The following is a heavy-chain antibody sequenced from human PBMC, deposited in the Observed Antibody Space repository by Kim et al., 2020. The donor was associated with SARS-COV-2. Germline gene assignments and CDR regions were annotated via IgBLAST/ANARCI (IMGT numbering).Heavy chain of an antibody. CDR1: GGSLSDYY. J-gene: IGHJ4*02. CDR3: ARHGDGYNSGRLDF. V-gene: IGHV4-59*08. Sequence: SETLSLTCTVSGGSLSDYYWSWIRQPPGKGLEWIGYIYNNGITDYNPSLKSRVTMSVHTSKNQFSLRLTSVTAADSAVYFCARHGDGYNSGRLDFWGQGTLVTVSS. CDR2: IYNNGIT. D-gene: IGHD5-12*01.